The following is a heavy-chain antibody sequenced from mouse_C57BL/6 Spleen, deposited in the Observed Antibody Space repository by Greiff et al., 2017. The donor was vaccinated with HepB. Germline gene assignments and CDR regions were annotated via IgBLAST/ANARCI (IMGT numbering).Heavy chain of an antibody. V-gene: IGHV1-75*01. CDR1: GYTFTDYY. CDR3: ARPDITTVVARYFEV. D-gene: IGHD1-1*01. CDR2: IFPGSGST. Sequence: LQESGPELVKPGASVKISCKASGYTFTDYYINWVKQRPGQGLEWIGWIFPGSGSTYYNEKFKGKATLTVDKSSSTAYMLLSSLTSEDSAVYFCARPDITTVVARYFEVWGTGTTVTVSS. J-gene: IGHJ1*03.